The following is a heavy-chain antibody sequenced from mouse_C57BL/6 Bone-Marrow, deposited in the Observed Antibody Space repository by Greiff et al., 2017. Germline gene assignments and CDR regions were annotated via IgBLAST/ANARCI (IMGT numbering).Heavy chain of an antibody. J-gene: IGHJ4*01. CDR2: IYPRSGNT. Sequence: QVQLQQSGAELARPGASVKLSCKASGYTFTSYGISWVKQRTGQGLEWIGEIYPRSGNTYYNEKFKGKATLTADKSSSTAYMELRSLTSEDSAVYFGARGYYGSSFYAMDYWGQGTSVTVSS. D-gene: IGHD1-1*01. CDR1: GYTFTSYG. CDR3: ARGYYGSSFYAMDY. V-gene: IGHV1-81*01.